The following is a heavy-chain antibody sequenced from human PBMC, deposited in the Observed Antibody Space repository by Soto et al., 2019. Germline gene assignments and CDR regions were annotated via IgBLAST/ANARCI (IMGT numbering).Heavy chain of an antibody. Sequence: GASVKVSCKASGYTFTSYAMHWVRQAPGQRLEWMGWINVGNGNTKYSQKFQGRVTITRDTSASTAYMELSSLRSEDTAVYYCARPLHGGFDYWGQGTLVTVSS. J-gene: IGHJ4*02. D-gene: IGHD4-17*01. CDR2: INVGNGNT. CDR3: ARPLHGGFDY. CDR1: GYTFTSYA. V-gene: IGHV1-3*01.